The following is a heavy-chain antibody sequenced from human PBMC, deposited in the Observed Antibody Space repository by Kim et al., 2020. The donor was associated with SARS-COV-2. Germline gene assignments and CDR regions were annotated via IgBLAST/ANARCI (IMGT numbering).Heavy chain of an antibody. CDR1: GFTFSSYG. V-gene: IGHV3-33*01. CDR2: IWYDGSNK. Sequence: GGSLRLSCAASGFTFSSYGMHWVRQAPGKGLEWVTVIWYDGSNKYYADSVKGRFTISRDNSKNTLYLQMNSLRAEDTAVYYCARERPRVEMATIMDYWGQGTLVTVSS. J-gene: IGHJ4*02. D-gene: IGHD5-12*01. CDR3: ARERPRVEMATIMDY.